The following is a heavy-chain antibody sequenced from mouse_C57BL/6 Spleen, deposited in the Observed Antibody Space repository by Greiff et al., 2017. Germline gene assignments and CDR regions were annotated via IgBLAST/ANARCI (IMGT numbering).Heavy chain of an antibody. V-gene: IGHV1-81*01. CDR2: IYPRSGNT. CDR3: ARGEPHWYFDV. J-gene: IGHJ1*03. CDR1: GYTFTSYG. Sequence: VQLQQSGAELARPGASVKLSCKASGYTFTSYGISWVKQRTGQGLEWIGAIYPRSGNTYYHEKFKGKATLTADKSSSTAYMELRSLTSEDAAVYFCARGEPHWYFDVWGTGTTVTVSS.